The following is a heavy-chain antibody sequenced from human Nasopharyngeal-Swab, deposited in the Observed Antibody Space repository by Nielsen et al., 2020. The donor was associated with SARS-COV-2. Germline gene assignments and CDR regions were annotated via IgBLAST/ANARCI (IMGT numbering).Heavy chain of an antibody. CDR1: GYTFTGYY. D-gene: IGHD5-12*01. V-gene: IGHV1-2*04. Sequence: ASVQISSKASGYTFTGYYIYWVRQAPGQGLEWMGWINPHSGGTKYAEKFQDWVTMTRDTSISTVYMDLSRLRSDDTAVYYCARLDMVTTSFAFDIWGQGTMVTVSS. J-gene: IGHJ3*02. CDR3: ARLDMVTTSFAFDI. CDR2: INPHSGGT.